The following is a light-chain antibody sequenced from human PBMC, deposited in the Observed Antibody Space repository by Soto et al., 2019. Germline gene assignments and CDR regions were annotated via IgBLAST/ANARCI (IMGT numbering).Light chain of an antibody. V-gene: IGLV3-21*02. CDR2: DDS. J-gene: IGLJ3*02. Sequence: SYEPTQPPSVSLAPGQTARITCGGRNIGVKSVHWYQQKPGQAPVLIVFDDSDRPSGIPGRFSGSNSGDTATLTISRVEAGDEADYYCQLWDTDSDHQVFGGGTKLTVL. CDR3: QLWDTDSDHQV. CDR1: NIGVKS.